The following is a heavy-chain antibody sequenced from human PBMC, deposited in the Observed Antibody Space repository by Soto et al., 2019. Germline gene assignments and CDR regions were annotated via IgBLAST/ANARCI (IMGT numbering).Heavy chain of an antibody. CDR3: ARDRIGRFYAIDV. D-gene: IGHD2-15*01. CDR2: INWSGEMI. V-gene: IGHV3-9*01. Sequence: EVQLVESGGAMVHPGGSLRLSCVASGFKFDDYAIHWFRQVAGKGLEWVSAINWSGEMIAYADSVKGRSTLSRDKGKNYVSLQMNSLRPEAAALYYCARDRIGRFYAIDVWGQGTTVTVSS. J-gene: IGHJ6*02. CDR1: GFKFDDYA.